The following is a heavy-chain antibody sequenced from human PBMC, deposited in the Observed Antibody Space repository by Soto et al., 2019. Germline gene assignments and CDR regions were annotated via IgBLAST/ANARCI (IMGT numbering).Heavy chain of an antibody. J-gene: IGHJ6*02. Sequence: PGVCMRRSCQASAFTFSSYSMNWVRPVPGKGLEWVSYISSSSSTIYYADSVKGRFTISRDNAKNSLYLQMNSLRDEDTAVYYCARADDSNLYGMDVWGQGTTVTVSS. CDR1: AFTFSSYS. CDR3: ARADDSNLYGMDV. D-gene: IGHD3-22*01. CDR2: ISSSSSTI. V-gene: IGHV3-48*02.